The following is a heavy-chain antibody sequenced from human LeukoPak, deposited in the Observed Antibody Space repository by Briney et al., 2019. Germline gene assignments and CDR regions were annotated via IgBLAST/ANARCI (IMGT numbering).Heavy chain of an antibody. J-gene: IGHJ4*02. D-gene: IGHD3-3*01. CDR3: ASLRFLEWFFGTTSEYYFDY. CDR2: IYYSGIT. Sequence: SETLSLTCTVSGGSISSSSYYWGWIRQPPGKGREWIASIYYSGITYYNPFLKSRVTISVDTSKNQFSLKLSSVTAADTAVYYCASLRFLEWFFGTTSEYYFDYWGQGTLVTVSS. V-gene: IGHV4-39*01. CDR1: GGSISSSSYY.